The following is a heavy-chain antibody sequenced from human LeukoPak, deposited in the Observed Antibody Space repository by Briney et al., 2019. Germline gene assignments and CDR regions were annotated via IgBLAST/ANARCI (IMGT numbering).Heavy chain of an antibody. D-gene: IGHD6-13*01. CDR1: GFNFSSYG. J-gene: IGHJ4*02. CDR3: AKSGIAAAGQRGYFDY. V-gene: IGHV3-30*18. Sequence: GRSLRLSCAASGFNFSSYGMHWVRQAPGKGLEWLAVISSDASNKYYADSVKSRFTISRDNSKNTLYLQMNSLRTEDTAVFYCAKSGIAAAGQRGYFDYWGQGTLVTVSS. CDR2: ISSDASNK.